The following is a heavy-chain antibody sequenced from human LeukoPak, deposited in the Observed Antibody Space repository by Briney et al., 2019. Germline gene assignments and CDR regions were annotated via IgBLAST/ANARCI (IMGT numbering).Heavy chain of an antibody. CDR1: AFTFSSSW. Sequence: GGSRRLSCPAPAFTFSSSWMSWVRQAPGKWPECVANIEQDGSEKYHVDSVKGRFTISRDNAKIFLYLQMNSLRDEDTAVYYCARAHKLRYFDWLYNYWGQGTLVTVSS. CDR3: ARAHKLRYFDWLYNY. D-gene: IGHD3-9*01. J-gene: IGHJ4*02. V-gene: IGHV3-7*03. CDR2: IEQDGSEK.